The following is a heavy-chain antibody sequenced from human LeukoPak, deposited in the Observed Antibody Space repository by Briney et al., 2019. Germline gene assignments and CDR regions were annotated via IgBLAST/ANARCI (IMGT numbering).Heavy chain of an antibody. CDR3: AKESRSAVAGTFDY. J-gene: IGHJ4*02. D-gene: IGHD6-19*01. CDR2: IRYDGSNK. CDR1: GFTFSSYG. V-gene: IGHV3-30*02. Sequence: GGSLRLSCAASGFTFSSYGMHWVRQAPGKGLEWVAFIRYDGSNKYYADSVKGRFTISRDNSKNTLYLQMNSLRAEDTAVYYCAKESRSAVAGTFDYWGQGTLVTVSS.